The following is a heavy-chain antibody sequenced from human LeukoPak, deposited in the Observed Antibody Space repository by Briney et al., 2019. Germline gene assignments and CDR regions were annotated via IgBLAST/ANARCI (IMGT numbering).Heavy chain of an antibody. J-gene: IGHJ3*02. Sequence: PSQTLSLTCTVSGGSISSGGYYWSWIRQHPGKGLEWIGYIYYSRSTNYNPSLKSRVTISVDTSKNQFSLKLSSVTAADTAVYYCAREADSSGWYGDAFDIWGQGTMVTVSS. D-gene: IGHD6-19*01. CDR3: AREADSSGWYGDAFDI. CDR2: IYYSRST. CDR1: GGSISSGGYY. V-gene: IGHV4-61*08.